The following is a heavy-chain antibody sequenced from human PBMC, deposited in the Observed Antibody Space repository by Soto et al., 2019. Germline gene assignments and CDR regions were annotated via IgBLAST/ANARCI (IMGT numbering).Heavy chain of an antibody. CDR2: IYRSSVFRFGPNE. CDR1: GFPFSSHS. J-gene: IGHJ4*02. Sequence: GGSLRLSCAASGFPFSSHSMNWVRQAPGKGLEWVASIYRSSVFRFGPNEFYADSVRGRFIISRDNTNNLVFLQMDSLRVEDTAVYYCAREFSSQLPLDYWGQGTLVTVS. V-gene: IGHV3-21*01. CDR3: AREFSSQLPLDY.